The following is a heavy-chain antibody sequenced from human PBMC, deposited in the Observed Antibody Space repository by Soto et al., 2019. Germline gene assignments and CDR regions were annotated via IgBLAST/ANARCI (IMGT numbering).Heavy chain of an antibody. CDR3: ARGRSADYGDYLDY. V-gene: IGHV1-8*01. Sequence: GASVKVSCKASGYTFTSYDINWVRQATGQGLEWMGWMNPNSGNTGYAQKFQGRVTMTRNTSISTAYMELSSLRSEDTAVYYCARGRSADYGDYLDYWGQGTLVTVSS. CDR2: MNPNSGNT. CDR1: GYTFTSYD. D-gene: IGHD4-17*01. J-gene: IGHJ4*02.